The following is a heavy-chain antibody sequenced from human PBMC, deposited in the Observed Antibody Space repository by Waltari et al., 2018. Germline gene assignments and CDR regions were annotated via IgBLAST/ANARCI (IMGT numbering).Heavy chain of an antibody. Sequence: EVQLVESGGGLVQPGGSLRLSCPASGTTFGSYWMSWVRPPPGKGLAWGDNIAQDASENYYVGSVKGRFTISRDNAKNFLYLQMNSLRAEDTAVYYCGRCPRRDPLCDWGQGTLVSVSS. CDR3: GRCPRRDPLCD. CDR2: IAQDASEN. V-gene: IGHV3-7*04. CDR1: GTTFGSYW. J-gene: IGHJ4*02.